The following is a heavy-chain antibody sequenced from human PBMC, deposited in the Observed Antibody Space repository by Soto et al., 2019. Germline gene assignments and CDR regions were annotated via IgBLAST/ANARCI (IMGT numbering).Heavy chain of an antibody. CDR3: ARVLGYCSSTSCYELDY. J-gene: IGHJ4*02. D-gene: IGHD2-2*01. CDR2: INHSGST. CDR1: GGSFSGYY. V-gene: IGHV4-34*01. Sequence: SETLSLTCAVYGGSFSGYYWSWIRQPPGKGLEWIGEINHSGSTNYNPSLKSRVTISVDTSKNQFSLKLSSVTAADTAVYYCARVLGYCSSTSCYELDYWGQRTLVTVSS.